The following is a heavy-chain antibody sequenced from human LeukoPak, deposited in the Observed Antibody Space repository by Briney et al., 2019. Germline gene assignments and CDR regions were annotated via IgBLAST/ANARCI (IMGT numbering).Heavy chain of an antibody. J-gene: IGHJ4*01. CDR3: ARRQSDEAFDY. CDR2: INHSGST. CDR1: GGSFSYYY. Sequence: SETLSLTCAVYGGSFSYYYWSWIRQPPGKGLEWIGEINHSGSTNYNPSLKSRVTISVDTPKNQFSLKLSSVTAADAAVYYCARRQSDEAFDYWGQGTLVTVSS. D-gene: IGHD6-19*01. V-gene: IGHV4-34*01.